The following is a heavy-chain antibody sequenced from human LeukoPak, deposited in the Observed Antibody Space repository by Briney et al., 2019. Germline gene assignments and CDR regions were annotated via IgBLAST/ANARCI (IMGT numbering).Heavy chain of an antibody. V-gene: IGHV3-30*02. CDR1: GFTFSSYA. Sequence: GGSLRLSCAASGFTFSSYAMSWVRQAPGKGLEWVAFIRFDGSNKYYADSVKGRFTISRDNSKNTLFLQVNSLRAEDTAVYYCAKANRGSYYGLGDYFDYWGQGTLVTVSS. CDR3: AKANRGSYYGLGDYFDY. D-gene: IGHD1-26*01. CDR2: IRFDGSNK. J-gene: IGHJ4*02.